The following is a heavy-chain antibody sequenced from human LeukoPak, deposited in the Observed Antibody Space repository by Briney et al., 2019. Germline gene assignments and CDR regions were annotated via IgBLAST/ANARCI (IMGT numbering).Heavy chain of an antibody. CDR1: GFTFTNYA. CDR2: ISSSSSTI. CDR3: ARDLRQLGY. V-gene: IGHV3-48*01. Sequence: GGSLRLSCAASGFTFTNYAMNWVRQAPGKGLEWVSYISSSSSTIYYADSVKGRFTISRDNAKNSLYLQMNSLRAEDTAVYYCARDLRQLGYWGQGTLVTVSS. J-gene: IGHJ4*02. D-gene: IGHD6-6*01.